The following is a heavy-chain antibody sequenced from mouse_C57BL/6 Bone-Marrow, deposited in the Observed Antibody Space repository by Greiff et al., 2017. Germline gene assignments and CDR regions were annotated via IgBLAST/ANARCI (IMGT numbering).Heavy chain of an antibody. J-gene: IGHJ3*01. CDR3: TTKIYYDYDRFAY. D-gene: IGHD2-4*01. Sequence: VQLQQSGAELVRPGASVKLSCKASGFNIQDDSMPWVKQRPEQGLEWIGWIDPENGDTEYASKFQGKATLTADTSSTTAYLQPSSLTSADTAVYYCTTKIYYDYDRFAYWGQGTLVTVSA. CDR2: IDPENGDT. V-gene: IGHV14-4*01. CDR1: GFNIQDDS.